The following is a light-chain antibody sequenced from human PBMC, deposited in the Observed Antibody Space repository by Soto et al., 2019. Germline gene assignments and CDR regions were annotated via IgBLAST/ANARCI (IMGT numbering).Light chain of an antibody. J-gene: IGKJ5*01. V-gene: IGKV3-11*01. CDR2: DAS. CDR1: HSVIGY. CDR3: QQYEKWPPSIT. Sequence: ELVLTQSPATLSLSPGEIATLSFMSIHSVIGYLAWYQQKPGQAPRLLIYDASNRATGIPARFSGSGSGTDFTLTISSLEPEDFAVYYCQQYEKWPPSITFGQGTRLEIK.